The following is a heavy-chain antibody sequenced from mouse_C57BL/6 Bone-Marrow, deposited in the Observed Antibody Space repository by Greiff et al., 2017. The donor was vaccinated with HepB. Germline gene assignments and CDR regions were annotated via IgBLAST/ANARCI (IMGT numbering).Heavy chain of an antibody. Sequence: DVQLVESGPGLVKPSQSLSLTCSVTGYSITSGYYWNWIRQFPGNKLEWMGYISYDGSNNYNPSLKNRISITRDTSKNQFFLKLNSVTTEDTATYYCAREDNYYGSTYYFDYWGQGTTLTVSS. CDR1: GYSITSGYY. D-gene: IGHD1-1*01. CDR3: AREDNYYGSTYYFDY. CDR2: ISYDGSN. V-gene: IGHV3-6*01. J-gene: IGHJ2*01.